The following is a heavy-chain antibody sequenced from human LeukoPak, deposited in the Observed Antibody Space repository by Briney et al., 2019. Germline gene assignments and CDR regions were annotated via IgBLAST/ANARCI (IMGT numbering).Heavy chain of an antibody. Sequence: SETLSLTCTVSGGSISSSSYYWGWIRQPPGKGLEWIGSIYYSGSTYYNPSLKSRVTISVDTSKNQFSLKLRSVTAADTAVYYCARINSGRLGAFAIWGQGTMVTVSS. CDR3: ARINSGRLGAFAI. CDR1: GGSISSSSYY. CDR2: IYYSGST. V-gene: IGHV4-39*07. J-gene: IGHJ3*02. D-gene: IGHD1-26*01.